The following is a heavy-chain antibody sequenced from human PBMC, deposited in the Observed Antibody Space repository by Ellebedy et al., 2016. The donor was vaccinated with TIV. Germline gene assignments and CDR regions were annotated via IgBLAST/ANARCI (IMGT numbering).Heavy chain of an antibody. CDR2: IYPGDSDT. CDR3: ASSGAVIVGASSFDAFDI. CDR1: GFSFADYW. Sequence: GESLKISXKGSGFSFADYWIGWVRQMPGKGLEWMGIIYPGDSDTRYGPSFQGQVTISADKSISTAYLQWSSLKASDTAMYYCASSGAVIVGASSFDAFDIWGQGTMVTVSS. J-gene: IGHJ3*02. D-gene: IGHD1-26*01. V-gene: IGHV5-51*01.